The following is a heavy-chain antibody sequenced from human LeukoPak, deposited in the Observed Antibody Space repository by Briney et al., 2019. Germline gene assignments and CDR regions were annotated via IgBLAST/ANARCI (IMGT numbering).Heavy chain of an antibody. CDR1: GFIFSSYT. Sequence: GGSLRLSCAASGFIFSSYTMHWVRQAPGKGLEWVSLISSTSSHINYADSVKGRFTISRDNTKNSLYLQMSSLRAEDTAVYYCARDLGVSYWGQGTLVTVSS. V-gene: IGHV3-21*01. J-gene: IGHJ4*02. D-gene: IGHD2-8*01. CDR3: ARDLGVSY. CDR2: ISSTSSHI.